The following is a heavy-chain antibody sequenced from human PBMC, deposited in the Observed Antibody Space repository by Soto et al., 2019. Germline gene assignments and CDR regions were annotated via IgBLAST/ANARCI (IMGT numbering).Heavy chain of an antibody. Sequence: QVQLVQSGAEVKKPGSSVKVSCKASGGTFSSYAISWVRQAPGQGLKWMGGIIPIFGTANYAQKFQGRVTITADESTSTAYMELSSLISEDTAVYYCARDRWWGKPPYYYYGMDVWGQGTTVTVSS. V-gene: IGHV1-69*01. D-gene: IGHD2-15*01. CDR2: IIPIFGTA. J-gene: IGHJ6*02. CDR3: ARDRWWGKPPYYYYGMDV. CDR1: GGTFSSYA.